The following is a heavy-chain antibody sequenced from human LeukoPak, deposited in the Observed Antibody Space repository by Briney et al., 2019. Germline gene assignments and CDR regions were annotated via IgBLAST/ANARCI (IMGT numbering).Heavy chain of an antibody. CDR2: IYYSGST. CDR1: GGSISSYY. V-gene: IGHV4-59*08. D-gene: IGHD3-3*01. CDR3: ASTDFWSGYPVDYYFDY. J-gene: IGHJ4*02. Sequence: SETLSLTCTVSGGSISSYYWSWIRQPPGKGLEWIGYIYYSGSTNYNPSLKSRVTISVETSKNQFSLKLSSVTAADTAVYYCASTDFWSGYPVDYYFDYWGQGTLVTVSS.